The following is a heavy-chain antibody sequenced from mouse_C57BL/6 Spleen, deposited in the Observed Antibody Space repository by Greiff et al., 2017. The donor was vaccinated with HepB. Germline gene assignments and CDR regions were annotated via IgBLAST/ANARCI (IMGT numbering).Heavy chain of an antibody. CDR1: GYTFTSYW. J-gene: IGHJ3*01. CDR2: IHPNSGST. V-gene: IGHV1-64*01. D-gene: IGHD2-3*01. Sequence: QVQLQQPGAELVKPGASVKLSCKASGYTFTSYWMHWVKQRPGQGPEWIGMIHPNSGSTNYNEKFKSKATLTVDKSSSTAYMQLSSLTSEDSAVYYCARDGYYPWFAYWGQGTLVTVSA. CDR3: ARDGYYPWFAY.